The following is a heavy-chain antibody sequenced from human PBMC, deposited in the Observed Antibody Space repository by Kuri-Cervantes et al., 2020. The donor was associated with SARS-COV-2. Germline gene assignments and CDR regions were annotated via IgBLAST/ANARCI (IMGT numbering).Heavy chain of an antibody. J-gene: IGHJ4*02. CDR2: ISYDGSNK. CDR3: ARELSRYSGSYSDY. V-gene: IGHV3-30-3*01. Sequence: GGSLRLSCAASGFTVSSNYMSWVRQAPGKGLEWVAVISYDGSNKYYADSVKGRFTIPRDNSKNTLYLQMNSLRAEDTAVHYCARELSRYSGSYSDYWGQGTLVTVSS. D-gene: IGHD1-26*01. CDR1: GFTVSSNY.